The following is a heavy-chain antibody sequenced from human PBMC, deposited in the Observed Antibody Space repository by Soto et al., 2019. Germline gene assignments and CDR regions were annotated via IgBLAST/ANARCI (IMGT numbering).Heavy chain of an antibody. CDR3: ARDLSGYGYDY. Sequence: PGGSLRLSCAASGFTFSSYAMNWVRQAPGKGLEWVSTIRGSGGKTYYADSVKGRFTISRDNSKNTLYLQMNSLREDDTAVYYCARDLSGYGYDYWGQGTLVTVSS. J-gene: IGHJ4*02. V-gene: IGHV3-23*01. D-gene: IGHD5-18*01. CDR2: IRGSGGKT. CDR1: GFTFSSYA.